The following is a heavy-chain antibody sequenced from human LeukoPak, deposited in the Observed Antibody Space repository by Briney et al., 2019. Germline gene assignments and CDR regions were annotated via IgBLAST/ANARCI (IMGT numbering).Heavy chain of an antibody. CDR1: GGSFSGYY. J-gene: IGHJ4*02. V-gene: IGHV4-34*01. CDR3: ATTENSSGWFAY. D-gene: IGHD6-19*01. CDR2: INHSGST. Sequence: SETLSLTCAVYGGSFSGYYWSWIRQPPGKGLEWIGEINHSGSTNYNPSLKSRVTMSTDTSKNQFSPRLNSVSAADTAMYYCATTENSSGWFAYWGQGTLVTVSS.